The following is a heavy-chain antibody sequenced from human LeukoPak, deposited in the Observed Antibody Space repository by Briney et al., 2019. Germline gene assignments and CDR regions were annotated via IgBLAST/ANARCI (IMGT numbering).Heavy chain of an antibody. CDR2: ISWNSGSI. CDR1: GFTFDDYA. V-gene: IGHV3-9*03. Sequence: PGRSLRLSCAASGFTFDDYAMHWVRQAPGKGLEWVSGISWNSGSIGYADSVKGRFTISRDNAKNSLYLQMNSLRAEDMALYYCAKGTQSGAFDIWGQGTMVTVSS. CDR3: AKGTQSGAFDI. J-gene: IGHJ3*02.